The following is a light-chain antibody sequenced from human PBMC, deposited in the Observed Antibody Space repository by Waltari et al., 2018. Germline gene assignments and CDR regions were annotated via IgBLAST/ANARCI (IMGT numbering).Light chain of an antibody. V-gene: IGKV3-20*01. Sequence: EIVLTQSPGTLSLSPGERATLSCRASQSLSGSYLAWYQQKPGQTPRLLIYGASSRATGIPDSVSGSGSGTDFTLTISRLEPEDFAVYYCQQYVSSPGTFGQGTKVEIK. J-gene: IGKJ1*01. CDR3: QQYVSSPGT. CDR1: QSLSGSY. CDR2: GAS.